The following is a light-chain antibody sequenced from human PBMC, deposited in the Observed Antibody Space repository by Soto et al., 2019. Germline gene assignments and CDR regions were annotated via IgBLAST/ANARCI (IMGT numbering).Light chain of an antibody. V-gene: IGLV2-8*01. J-gene: IGLJ1*01. CDR2: EGN. CDR3: SSHPATSNA. Sequence: ALAQPPSAVGAPGPAVPISCTGTSSDVCGYNFVSLYQQHPGKAPKLLIYEGNKRPSGGPDRFSGSKSGNTGSLTVSWLQAEDEADYSCSSHPATSNALGPGTKV. CDR1: SSDVCGYNF.